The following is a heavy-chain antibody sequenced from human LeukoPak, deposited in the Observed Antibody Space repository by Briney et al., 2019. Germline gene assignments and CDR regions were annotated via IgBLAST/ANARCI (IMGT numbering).Heavy chain of an antibody. V-gene: IGHV3-30*18. CDR3: AKSYYGSGSPDPFRFDP. Sequence: GRSLRLSCAASGFTFSSYGMHWVRQAPGKGLEWVAVISYDGSNEYYADSVKGRFTISRDNSKNTLYLQMNSLRAEDTAVYYCAKSYYGSGSPDPFRFDPWGQGTLVTVSS. D-gene: IGHD3-10*01. CDR2: ISYDGSNE. CDR1: GFTFSSYG. J-gene: IGHJ5*02.